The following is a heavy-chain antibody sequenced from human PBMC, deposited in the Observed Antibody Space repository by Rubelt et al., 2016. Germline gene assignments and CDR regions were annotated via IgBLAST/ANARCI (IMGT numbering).Heavy chain of an antibody. D-gene: IGHD2-21*01. CDR2: IYYSGST. V-gene: IGHV4-39*01. J-gene: IGHJ4*02. CDR3: ARRPYCGGDCYFFDY. CDR1: GGSISSTTYY. Sequence: QLQLQESGPGLVEPSETLSLTCTVSGGSISSTTYYWGWIRQPPGKGLEWIGTIYYSGSTFYNPSLKSRVTISVDTSKNQFSLKLGSVTDADTAVYYCARRPYCGGDCYFFDYWGQGSLVTVSS.